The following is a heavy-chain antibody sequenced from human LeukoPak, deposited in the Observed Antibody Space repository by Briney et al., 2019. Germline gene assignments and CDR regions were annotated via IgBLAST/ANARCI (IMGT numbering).Heavy chain of an antibody. CDR2: ISYDGSNK. D-gene: IGHD3-10*01. CDR3: ANGLYYYGSGSYSYY. CDR1: GFTFSSYG. J-gene: IGHJ4*02. Sequence: GGSLRLSCAASGFTFSSYGMHWVRQAPGKGLEWVAVISYDGSNKYYADSVKGRFTISRDNSKNTLYLQMNSLRAEDTAVYYCANGLYYYGSGSYSYYWGQGTLVTVSS. V-gene: IGHV3-30*18.